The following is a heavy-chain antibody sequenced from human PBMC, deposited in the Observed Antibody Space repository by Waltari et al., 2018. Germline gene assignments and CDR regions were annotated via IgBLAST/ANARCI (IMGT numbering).Heavy chain of an antibody. D-gene: IGHD6-19*01. V-gene: IGHV3-30-3*01. CDR1: GFTFSSYA. CDR3: ARGGIAVAGTRSNINYYYGMDV. J-gene: IGHJ6*02. Sequence: QVQLVESGGGVVQPGRSLRLSCAASGFTFSSYAMHWVRQAPGKGLEWVAVISYDGSNKYNAECVKGRFTISRDDSKNRLYLQMNSMRAEDTAVYYCARGGIAVAGTRSNINYYYGMDVWGQGTTVTVSS. CDR2: ISYDGSNK.